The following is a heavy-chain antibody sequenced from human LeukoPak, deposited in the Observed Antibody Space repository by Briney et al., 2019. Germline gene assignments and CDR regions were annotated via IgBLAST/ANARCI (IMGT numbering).Heavy chain of an antibody. V-gene: IGHV1-2*02. Sequence: GASVKVSCKASGYTFTGYYMHWVRQAPGQGLEWMGWINPDSGGTNYAQKFQGRVTMTRDTSISTAYMELSRLRSDDTAVYYCASAMVRGVNYLGYWGQGTLVTVSS. CDR3: ASAMVRGVNYLGY. CDR1: GYTFTGYY. CDR2: INPDSGGT. J-gene: IGHJ4*02. D-gene: IGHD3-10*01.